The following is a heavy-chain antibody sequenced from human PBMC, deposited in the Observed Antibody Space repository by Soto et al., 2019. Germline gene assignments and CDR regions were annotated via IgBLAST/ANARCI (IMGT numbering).Heavy chain of an antibody. CDR2: IYYSGST. V-gene: IGHV4-31*03. D-gene: IGHD2-2*01. CDR3: ARALYYCSSTSCYGEPTYYGMDV. Sequence: SETLSLTCTVSGGSISSGGYYWSWIRQHPGKGLEWIGYIYYSGSTYYNPSLMSRVTISVDTSKNQFSLKLSSVTAADTAVYYCARALYYCSSTSCYGEPTYYGMDVWGQGTTVTASS. J-gene: IGHJ6*02. CDR1: GGSISSGGYY.